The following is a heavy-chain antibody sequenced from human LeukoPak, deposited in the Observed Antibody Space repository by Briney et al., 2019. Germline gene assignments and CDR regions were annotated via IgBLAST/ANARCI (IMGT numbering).Heavy chain of an antibody. V-gene: IGHV4-34*01. CDR1: GGSFSGYY. J-gene: IGHJ3*02. CDR2: INHSGST. D-gene: IGHD2-15*01. CDR3: ARVFPIVVVVPSAFDI. Sequence: SETLSLTCAVYGGSFSGYYWSWIRQPPGKGLEWIGEINHSGSTNYNPSLKSRVTISVDTSKNQFSLKLSSVTAADTAVYYCARVFPIVVVVPSAFDIWGQGTMVTVSS.